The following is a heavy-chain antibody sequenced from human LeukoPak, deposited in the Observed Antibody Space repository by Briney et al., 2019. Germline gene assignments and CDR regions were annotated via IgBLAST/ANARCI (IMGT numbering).Heavy chain of an antibody. CDR2: IYYSGST. J-gene: IGHJ2*01. D-gene: IGHD6-13*01. V-gene: IGHV4-39*07. CDR1: GGSISSSSYY. Sequence: SEILSLTCTVSGGSISSSSYYWGWIRQPPGKGLEWIGSIYYSGSTYYNPSLKSRVAISVDTSKNQFSLKLSSVTAADTAVYYCARGEAAAAADWYFDLWGRGTLVTVSS. CDR3: ARGEAAAAADWYFDL.